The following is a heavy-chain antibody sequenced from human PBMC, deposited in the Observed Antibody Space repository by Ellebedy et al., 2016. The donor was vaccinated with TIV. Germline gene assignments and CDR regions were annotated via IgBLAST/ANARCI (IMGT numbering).Heavy chain of an antibody. J-gene: IGHJ5*02. D-gene: IGHD2-15*01. CDR2: LNPSTGGT. V-gene: IGHV1-46*01. CDR1: GYTFTTYY. Sequence: ASVKVSCKASGYTFTTYYIHWVRQAPGQGLEWVGTLNPSTGGTSYAQKFQGRVTLTRDTSTSTVYMELSSLRSEDTAVYYCARDWCSGGSCYDWFDPWGQGVLVTVSS. CDR3: ARDWCSGGSCYDWFDP.